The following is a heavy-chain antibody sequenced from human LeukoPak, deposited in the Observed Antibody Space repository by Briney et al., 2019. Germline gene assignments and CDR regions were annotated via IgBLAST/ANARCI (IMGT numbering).Heavy chain of an antibody. CDR2: ISWNSGSI. D-gene: IGHD3-22*01. V-gene: IGHV3-9*01. Sequence: GGSLRLSCAASGFTFDDYAMHWVRQAPGKGLEWVSGISWNSGSIGYADSVKGRFTISRDNAKNSLYLQMNSLRAEDTAVYYCARWSYYDSSGYRANFYYYMDVWDKGTTVTISS. J-gene: IGHJ6*03. CDR1: GFTFDDYA. CDR3: ARWSYYDSSGYRANFYYYMDV.